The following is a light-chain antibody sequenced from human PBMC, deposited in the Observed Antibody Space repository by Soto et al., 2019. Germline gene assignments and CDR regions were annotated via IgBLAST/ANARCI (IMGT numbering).Light chain of an antibody. CDR1: QSISRW. V-gene: IGKV1-5*01. J-gene: IGKJ5*01. CDR2: DAS. CDR3: QQYGRSPIN. Sequence: IQMIQPPFILSRCVGDRVAITCRSSQSISRWLAWYQQKPGKAPKLLIYDASSLASGVPSRFSGSGSGTDFTLSITSLEPEDFGVYYCQQYGRSPINFGQGTRLEI.